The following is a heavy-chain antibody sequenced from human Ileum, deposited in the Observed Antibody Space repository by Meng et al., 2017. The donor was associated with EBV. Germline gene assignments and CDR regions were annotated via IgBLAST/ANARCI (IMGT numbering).Heavy chain of an antibody. CDR1: GGSISGRNW. J-gene: IGHJ4*02. CDR2: IYHSGST. V-gene: IGHV4-4*02. CDR3: ARVGQWLPIDY. D-gene: IGHD6-19*01. Sequence: GQLRGSGPGLGRPSGARSPTCAGFGGSISGRNWWRWVRQPPGKGLEWSGEIYHSGSTNYNPSLKSRVTISVDKSKNQFSLNLSSVTAADTAVYYCARVGQWLPIDYWGQGTLVTVSS.